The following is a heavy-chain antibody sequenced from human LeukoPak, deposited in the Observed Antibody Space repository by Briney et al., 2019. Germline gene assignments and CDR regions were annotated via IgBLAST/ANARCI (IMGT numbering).Heavy chain of an antibody. CDR1: GFTFSSYW. D-gene: IGHD3-10*01. V-gene: IGHV3-74*01. J-gene: IGHJ4*02. Sequence: GGSLRLSCAASGFTFSSYWMHWVRQAPGKGLVWVSRINTDGSSTSYADSVKGRFTISRDNSKNTLYLQMNSLRAEDTAVYYCARASMVRGVDFDYWGQGTLVTVSS. CDR2: INTDGSST. CDR3: ARASMVRGVDFDY.